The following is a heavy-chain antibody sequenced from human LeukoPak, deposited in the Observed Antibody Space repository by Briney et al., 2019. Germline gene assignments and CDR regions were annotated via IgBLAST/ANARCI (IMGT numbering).Heavy chain of an antibody. CDR2: ISSSSSYI. CDR3: ARVDSSGYYTVDY. V-gene: IGHV3-21*01. Sequence: GGSLRLSCAASGFTFSSYSMNWVRQAPGKGLEWVSSISSSSSYIYYADSVKGRFTISRDNAKNSLYLQMNSLRAEDTAVYYCARVDSSGYYTVDYWGQGTLVTVSS. CDR1: GFTFSSYS. D-gene: IGHD3-22*01. J-gene: IGHJ4*02.